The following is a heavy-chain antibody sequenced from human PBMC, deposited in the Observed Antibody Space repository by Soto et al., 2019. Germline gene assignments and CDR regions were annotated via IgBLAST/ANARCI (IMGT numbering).Heavy chain of an antibody. Sequence: ASVKVSCKASGYTFTSYGIHWVRQAPGQRLEWMGWINAANGDTKYSPKFQGRVTITRDTSASTAYMELRSLRSDDTAVYYCVRRQVSATGIHWFDPWGQGTPVTVSS. D-gene: IGHD1-20*01. CDR2: INAANGDT. J-gene: IGHJ5*02. V-gene: IGHV1-3*01. CDR1: GYTFTSYG. CDR3: VRRQVSATGIHWFDP.